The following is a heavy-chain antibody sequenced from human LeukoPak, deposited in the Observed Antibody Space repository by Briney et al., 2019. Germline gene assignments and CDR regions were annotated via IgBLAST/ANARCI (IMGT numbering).Heavy chain of an antibody. V-gene: IGHV3-30*03. CDR3: ARVLSGSWDWFDP. CDR1: GFTFSSYG. Sequence: PGGSLRLSCAASGFTFSSYGMHWVRQAPGKGLEWVAVISYDGSNKYYADSVKGRFTISRDNAKNTLYLQMNSLRAEDTAMYYCARVLSGSWDWFDPWGQGTLVTVSS. CDR2: ISYDGSNK. D-gene: IGHD3-22*01. J-gene: IGHJ5*02.